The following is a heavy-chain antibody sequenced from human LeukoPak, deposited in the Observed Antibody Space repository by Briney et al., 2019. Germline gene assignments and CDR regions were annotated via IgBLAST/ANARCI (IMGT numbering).Heavy chain of an antibody. CDR3: ARGGGYCSSTSCYPFDY. CDR2: IYTSGST. J-gene: IGHJ4*02. Sequence: SETLSLTCTVSGGSISGYYWSWIRQPAGKGLEWIGRIYTSGSTNYNPSLKSRVTMSVDTSKNQFSLKLSSVTAADTAVYYCARGGGYCSSTSCYPFDYWGQGHLVTVSS. D-gene: IGHD2-2*01. V-gene: IGHV4-4*07. CDR1: GGSISGYY.